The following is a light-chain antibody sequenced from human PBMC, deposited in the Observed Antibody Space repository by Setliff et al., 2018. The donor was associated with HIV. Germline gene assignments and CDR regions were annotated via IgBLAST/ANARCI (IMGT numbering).Light chain of an antibody. V-gene: IGLV2-23*02. Sequence: QSVLTQPASVSGSPGQSITISCTGTSSDVGSYNLVSWYQQHPGRAPKLMIYEVSKRPSWVSKRFSGSKSGNTASLTISGLQADDETDYYCCSYAGSAYVIFGGGTKVTVL. CDR2: EVS. CDR1: SSDVGSYNL. CDR3: CSYAGSAYVI. J-gene: IGLJ2*01.